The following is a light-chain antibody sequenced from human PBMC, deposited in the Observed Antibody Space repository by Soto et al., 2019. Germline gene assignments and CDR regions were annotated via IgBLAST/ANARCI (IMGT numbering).Light chain of an antibody. CDR3: QQSYSTLGIT. Sequence: EIQMTQSPSSLSASVGDRVNITCRASQSISSYINWYQQKPGKAPTLLIYAASSLQSGVPSRFSGSGSGTDFTLTISSLQPEDFATYYCQQSYSTLGITFGQGTRLDIK. CDR1: QSISSY. CDR2: AAS. J-gene: IGKJ5*01. V-gene: IGKV1-39*01.